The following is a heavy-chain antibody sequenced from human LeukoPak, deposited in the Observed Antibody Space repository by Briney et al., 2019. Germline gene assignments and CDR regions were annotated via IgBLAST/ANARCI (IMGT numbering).Heavy chain of an antibody. CDR2: INHSGST. D-gene: IGHD3-9*01. Sequence: SETLSLTCAVYGGSFSGYYWSWIRQPPGKGLEWIGEINHSGSTNFNPSLKSRVTISVDTSKNQFSLKLSSVTAADTAVYYCARSGDYDILTGSKYYFDYWGQGTLVTVSS. CDR3: ARSGDYDILTGSKYYFDY. J-gene: IGHJ4*02. CDR1: GGSFSGYY. V-gene: IGHV4-34*01.